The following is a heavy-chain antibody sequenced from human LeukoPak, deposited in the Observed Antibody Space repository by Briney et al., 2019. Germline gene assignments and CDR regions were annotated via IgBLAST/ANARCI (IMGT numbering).Heavy chain of an antibody. CDR3: TKRPFSGYFDY. D-gene: IGHD1-1*01. J-gene: IGHJ4*02. V-gene: IGHV3-48*03. Sequence: GGSLRLSCAASGFSFSSYNMNWVRQTPGKGLEWLSYMSGYGSDIYYADSVKGRFTISRDNAKNSVYLQMNSLRAEDTAVYYCTKRPFSGYFDYWGQGTLVIVSS. CDR1: GFSFSSYN. CDR2: MSGYGSDI.